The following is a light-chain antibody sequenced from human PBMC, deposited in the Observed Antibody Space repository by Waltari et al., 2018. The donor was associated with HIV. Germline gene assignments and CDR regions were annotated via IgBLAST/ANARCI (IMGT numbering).Light chain of an antibody. Sequence: DIQMTQSPSSISASVGARVTITCRASQTISTYLNWYQQKPGKAPNLLIYAAFNLQSGVPSRFSGSGSGTDFTLTISSLQPEDFATYYCQQSYGNPDTFGQGTKLDIK. CDR3: QQSYGNPDT. J-gene: IGKJ2*01. CDR2: AAF. CDR1: QTISTY. V-gene: IGKV1-39*01.